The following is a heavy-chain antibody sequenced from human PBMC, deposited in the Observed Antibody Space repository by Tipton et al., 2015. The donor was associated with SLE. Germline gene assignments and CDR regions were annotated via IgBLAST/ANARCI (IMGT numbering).Heavy chain of an antibody. CDR3: ARQDIVGATHAFDI. CDR1: GGSLSGNY. V-gene: IGHV4-34*01. CDR2: INHSGNT. J-gene: IGHJ3*02. Sequence: TLSLTCAVCGGSLSGNYWSWIRQPPGKGLEWIGEINHSGNTNYNPSLKSRVTTSVDTSKNQFSLKLNSVTAADTAIYLCARQDIVGATHAFDIWGQGTMVTVSS. D-gene: IGHD1-26*01.